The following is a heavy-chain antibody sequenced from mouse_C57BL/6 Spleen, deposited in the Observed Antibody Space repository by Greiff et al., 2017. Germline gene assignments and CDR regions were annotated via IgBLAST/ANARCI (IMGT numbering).Heavy chain of an antibody. Sequence: QVQLQQSGPELVKPGASVKISCKASGYAFSSSWMNWVKQRPGKGLEWIGRIYPGDGDTNYNGKFKGKATLTADKSSSTAYMQLSSLTSEDSAVYFCADTTASEYFDVWGTGTTVTVSS. CDR1: GYAFSSSW. D-gene: IGHD1-2*01. J-gene: IGHJ1*03. CDR3: ADTTASEYFDV. CDR2: IYPGDGDT. V-gene: IGHV1-82*01.